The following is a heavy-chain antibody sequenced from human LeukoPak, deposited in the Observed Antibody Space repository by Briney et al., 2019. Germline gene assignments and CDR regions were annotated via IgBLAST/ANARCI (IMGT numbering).Heavy chain of an antibody. Sequence: SETLSLTCSVSGGSISSYYWNYIRQPAGKGLEWIGRIYTSGITNYNPSLKSRVTMSVDTSKNQFSLKLSSVTAADTAVYYCARSLRGRAYYFDYWGQGTLVTVSS. CDR2: IYTSGIT. V-gene: IGHV4-4*07. CDR3: ARSLRGRAYYFDY. CDR1: GGSISSYY. D-gene: IGHD3-16*01. J-gene: IGHJ4*02.